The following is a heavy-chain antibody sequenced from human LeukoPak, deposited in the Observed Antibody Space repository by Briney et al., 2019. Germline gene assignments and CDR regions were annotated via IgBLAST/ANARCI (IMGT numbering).Heavy chain of an antibody. Sequence: GGSLRLSCAASGFTFDDYAMHWVRQAPGKGLEWVSGISWYSVSIAYADSVKCRFTISRDNAKNSLYLEMNSLRTDDTALYYCAKDIGSTSWYLGNWGQGTLVTVSS. J-gene: IGHJ4*02. V-gene: IGHV3-9*01. CDR3: AKDIGSTSWYLGN. CDR2: ISWYSVSI. D-gene: IGHD2-2*01. CDR1: GFTFDDYA.